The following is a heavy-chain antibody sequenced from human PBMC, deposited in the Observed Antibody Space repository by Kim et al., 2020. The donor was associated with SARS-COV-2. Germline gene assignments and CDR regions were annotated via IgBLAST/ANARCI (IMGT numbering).Heavy chain of an antibody. J-gene: IGHJ4*02. Sequence: GGSLRLSCAASGFTFSSYGMHWVRQAPGKGLEWVAVIWYDGSNKYYADSVKGRFTISRDNSKNTLYLQMNSLRAEDTAVYYCARGNYYGSGSSAFYEDYFTYWAQGPLVPVSS. CDR1: GFTFSSYG. D-gene: IGHD3-10*01. V-gene: IGHV3-33*01. CDR2: IWYDGSNK. CDR3: ARGNYYGSGSSAFYEDYFTY.